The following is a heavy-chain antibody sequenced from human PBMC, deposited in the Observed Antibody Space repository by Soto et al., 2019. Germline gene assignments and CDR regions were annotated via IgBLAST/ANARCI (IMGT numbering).Heavy chain of an antibody. CDR1: GFNFRLYE. J-gene: IGHJ5*01. CDR3: ARYGTRGDW. D-gene: IGHD3-10*01. CDR2: ISSSGLTT. V-gene: IGHV3-48*03. Sequence: GGSLRLSCQASGFNFRLYEMHWVRKAPGKGLEWVSYISSSGLTTYYADFAEGRFTISRDNAKDSLYLHLNSRRVGDTAVYYCARYGTRGDWWGLGTQVTVSS.